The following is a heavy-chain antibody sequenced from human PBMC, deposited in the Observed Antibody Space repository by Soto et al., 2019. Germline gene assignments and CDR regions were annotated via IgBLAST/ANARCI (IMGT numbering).Heavy chain of an antibody. D-gene: IGHD5-18*01. CDR3: ARDGDVDTAMGAFDY. J-gene: IGHJ4*02. CDR1: GFTFSSYA. V-gene: IGHV3-30-3*01. CDR2: ISYDGSNK. Sequence: QVQLEESGGGVVQPGRSLRLSCAASGFTFSSYAMHWVRQAPDKGLEWVAVISYDGSNKYYADSVKGRFTVSRDNSKNTLYLQMNSLRAEDTAVYYCARDGDVDTAMGAFDYWGQGTLVTVS.